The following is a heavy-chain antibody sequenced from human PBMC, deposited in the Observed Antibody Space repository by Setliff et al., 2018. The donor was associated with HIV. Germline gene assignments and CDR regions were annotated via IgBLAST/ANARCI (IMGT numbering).Heavy chain of an antibody. Sequence: GGSLRLSCAASGFTFSSYWMSWVRQAPGKGLEWVANIKQDGSEKYYVDSVKGRFTISRDNAKNSLYLQMNSLRAEDTAVYYCARDWATGVVGATTSAFDIWGQGTMVTVSS. CDR3: ARDWATGVVGATTSAFDI. J-gene: IGHJ3*02. CDR1: GFTFSSYW. CDR2: IKQDGSEK. D-gene: IGHD1-26*01. V-gene: IGHV3-7*03.